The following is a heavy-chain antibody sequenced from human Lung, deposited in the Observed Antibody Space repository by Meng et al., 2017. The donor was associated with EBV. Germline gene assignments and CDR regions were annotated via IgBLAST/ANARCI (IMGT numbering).Heavy chain of an antibody. CDR1: DGSISSGGNY. CDR3: ARGLWYYDRGGYFDN. J-gene: IGHJ4*02. V-gene: IGHV4-31*03. D-gene: IGHD3-22*01. Sequence: AHLQESVPGLEQPSQTLSLICTVSDGSISSGGNYWSWIRQHPEKGLEWIGYIYYSGRTYHKPSLKSRLTISVDTSKNQLSLRLSSVTAADTAVYYCARGLWYYDRGGYFDNWGRGTLVTVSS. CDR2: IYYSGRT.